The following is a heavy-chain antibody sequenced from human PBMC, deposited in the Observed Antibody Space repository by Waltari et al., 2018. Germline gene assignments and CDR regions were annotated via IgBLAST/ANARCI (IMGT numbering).Heavy chain of an antibody. CDR3: ARDWNGDYIFDN. V-gene: IGHV3-66*01. J-gene: IGHJ4*02. CDR2: IYNDDT. CDR1: GFTVSSNY. Sequence: EVQLVASGGGLVQPGGSLRLSCAASGFTVSSNYMNWVRQAPMKGLEGVSVIYNDDTDYADSVKGRFTISRDNSKNTVYLQMSSLRVEDTAVYYCARDWNGDYIFDNWGQGTLVTVSS. D-gene: IGHD4-17*01.